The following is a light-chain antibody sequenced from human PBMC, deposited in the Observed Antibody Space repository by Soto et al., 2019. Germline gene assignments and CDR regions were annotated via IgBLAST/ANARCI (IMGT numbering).Light chain of an antibody. CDR3: SSYTSSFTVV. Sequence: QSVPTQPASVSGSPGQSITISCTGISSDVGFYNYVSWYQQHPGKAPKLIIYEVSNRPSGVSNRFSGSKSGNTASLTVSGLQAEDEADYYCSSYTSSFTVVFGGGTKLTVL. V-gene: IGLV2-14*01. CDR2: EVS. J-gene: IGLJ2*01. CDR1: SSDVGFYNY.